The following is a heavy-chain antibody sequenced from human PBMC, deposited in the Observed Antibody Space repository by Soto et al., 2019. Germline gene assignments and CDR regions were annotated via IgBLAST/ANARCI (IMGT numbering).Heavy chain of an antibody. V-gene: IGHV3-33*06. CDR2: IWYDGSNK. D-gene: IGHD4-4*01. CDR1: GFTFSSYG. CDR3: AKGTVTSSFDY. J-gene: IGHJ4*02. Sequence: GGSLRLSCAASGFTFSSYGVHWVRQAPGKGLEWVAVIWYDGSNKYCADSVKGRFTISRDNSKNTLYLQMNSLRAEDTAVYYCAKGTVTSSFDYWGQGTLVTVSS.